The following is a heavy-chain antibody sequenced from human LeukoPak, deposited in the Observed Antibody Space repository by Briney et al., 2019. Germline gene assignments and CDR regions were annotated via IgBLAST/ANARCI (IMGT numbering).Heavy chain of an antibody. CDR3: ARGWWNYWSGYYYYMDV. V-gene: IGHV6-1*01. D-gene: IGHD1-7*01. CDR1: GESVSSNSAA. Sequence: SQTLSLTCAISGESVSSNSAAWTWIRQSPSRGLEWLGRTYYRSKWYYDYAVSVKSRITINPDTSKHQFSLQLNSVTPDDTAVYYCARGWWNYWSGYYYYMDVWGKGTTVTVSS. CDR2: TYYRSKWYY. J-gene: IGHJ6*03.